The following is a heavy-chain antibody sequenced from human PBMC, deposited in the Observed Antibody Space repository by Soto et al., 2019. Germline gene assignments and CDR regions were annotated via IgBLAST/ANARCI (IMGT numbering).Heavy chain of an antibody. D-gene: IGHD3-22*01. V-gene: IGHV1-18*04. J-gene: IGHJ4*02. Sequence: QVQLVQSGAEVKKPGASVKVSCKASGYTFTIYGISWVRQAPGQGLEWMGWISGYNGNTDYAQNLQDRVTLTTEASTSSVYMELRSIRSDDTAVYYCARVDYYDSSGYYRYWGQGTMITVSS. CDR1: GYTFTIYG. CDR2: ISGYNGNT. CDR3: ARVDYYDSSGYYRY.